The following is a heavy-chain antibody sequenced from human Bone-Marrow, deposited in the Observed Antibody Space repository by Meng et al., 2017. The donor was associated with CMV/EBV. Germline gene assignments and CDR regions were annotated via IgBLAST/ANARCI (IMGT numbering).Heavy chain of an antibody. CDR3: AREVAFVVVPAAISWGWFDP. J-gene: IGHJ5*02. D-gene: IGHD2-2*01. CDR1: GYTFTGYY. Sequence: ASVKVSCKASGYTFTGYYMHWVRQAPGQGLEWMGWINPNSGGTNYAQKFQGRVTITRNTSISTAYMELSSLRSEDTAVYYCAREVAFVVVPAAISWGWFDPWGQGTLVTVSS. V-gene: IGHV1-2*02. CDR2: INPNSGGT.